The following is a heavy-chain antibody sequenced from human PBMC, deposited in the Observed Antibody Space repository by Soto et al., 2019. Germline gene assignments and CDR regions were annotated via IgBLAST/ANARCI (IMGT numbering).Heavy chain of an antibody. D-gene: IGHD3-22*01. CDR3: ARVRAPSRITMIVVVSPPEFDH. CDR1: GYTFTSYD. V-gene: IGHV1-8*01. CDR2: MNPNSGNT. J-gene: IGHJ4*02. Sequence: GASVKVSCKASGYTFTSYDINWVRQATGQGLEWMGWMNPNSGNTGYAQKFQGRVTMTRNTSISTAYMELSSLRSEDTAVYYCARVRAPSRITMIVVVSPPEFDHWGQGTLVTVSS.